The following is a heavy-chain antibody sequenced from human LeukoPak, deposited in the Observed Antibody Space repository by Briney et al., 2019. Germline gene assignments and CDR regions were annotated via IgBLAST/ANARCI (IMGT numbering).Heavy chain of an antibody. V-gene: IGHV4-59*11. CDR2: ISYIGST. Sequence: SETLSLTCAVSDDSFSSHYWTWIRQPPGKGLEWIGYISYIGSTNYNPSLKSRVTISIDTSKNQFSLKLTSVTAADTAVYYCARDLATVTKGFDIWGQGTMVSVSS. D-gene: IGHD4-17*01. J-gene: IGHJ3*02. CDR1: DDSFSSHY. CDR3: ARDLATVTKGFDI.